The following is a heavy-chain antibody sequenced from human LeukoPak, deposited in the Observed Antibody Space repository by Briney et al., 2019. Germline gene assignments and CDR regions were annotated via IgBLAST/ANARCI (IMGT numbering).Heavy chain of an antibody. V-gene: IGHV4-34*01. CDR3: ARSSSSALDY. D-gene: IGHD6-13*01. CDR2: INHSGST. J-gene: IGHJ4*02. CDR1: GGSFSGYY. Sequence: SETLSLTCAVYGGSFSGYYWSWIRQPPGKGLEWIGEINHSGSTNYNPSLKSRVAISVDTSKNQFSLKLSSVTAADTAVYYCARSSSSALDYWGQGTLVTVSS.